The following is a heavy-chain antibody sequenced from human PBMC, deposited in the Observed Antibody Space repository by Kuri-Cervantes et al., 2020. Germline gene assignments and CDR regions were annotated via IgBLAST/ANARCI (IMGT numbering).Heavy chain of an antibody. CDR3: ARKEHVYGDEGDYFDY. CDR2: INPSGGST. V-gene: IGHV1-46*01. CDR1: GYTFTSYY. Sequence: ASVKVSCKASGYTFTSYYMHWVRQAPGQGLEWMGIINPSGGSTSYAQKFQGRVTMTRDTSTSTVYMELSSLRSEDTAVYYCARKEHVYGDEGDYFDYWGQGTLVTVSS. J-gene: IGHJ4*02. D-gene: IGHD4-17*01.